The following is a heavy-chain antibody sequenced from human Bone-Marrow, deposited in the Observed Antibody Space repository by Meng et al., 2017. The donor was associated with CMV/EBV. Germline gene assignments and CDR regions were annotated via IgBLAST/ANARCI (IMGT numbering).Heavy chain of an antibody. Sequence: DSVKASCKASGYTFTSYGISWVRQAPGQGLEWMGWISAYNGNTNYAQKLQGRVTMTTDTSTSTAYMELRSLRSDDTAVYYCARAARYYYGMDVWGQGTTVTVSS. CDR1: GYTFTSYG. CDR2: ISAYNGNT. CDR3: ARAARYYYGMDV. J-gene: IGHJ6*02. V-gene: IGHV1-18*01.